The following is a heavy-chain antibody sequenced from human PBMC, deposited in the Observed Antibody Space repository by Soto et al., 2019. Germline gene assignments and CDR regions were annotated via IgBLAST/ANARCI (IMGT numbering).Heavy chain of an antibody. CDR2: INPNSGGT. CDR1: GYTFTGYY. D-gene: IGHD2-15*01. Sequence: GASVKVSCKASGYTFTGYYMHWVRQAPGQGLEWMGWINPNSGGTNYAQKFQGWVTMTRDTSISTAYMGLSRLRSDDTAVYYCAREDCSGGSCYDDAFDIWGQGTMVTVSS. CDR3: AREDCSGGSCYDDAFDI. J-gene: IGHJ3*02. V-gene: IGHV1-2*04.